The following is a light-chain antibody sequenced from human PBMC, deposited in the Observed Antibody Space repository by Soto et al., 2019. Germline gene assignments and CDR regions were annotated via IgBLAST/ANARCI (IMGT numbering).Light chain of an antibody. Sequence: DIQMTQSPSTLSASVGDRVTITCRASQSISSWLAWYQQKPGKAPKLLIYDASSLESGVPSRFSGSGSGTEFTLTISRLEPEDFAVYYCQQYGRSPLTFGGGTKVDIK. J-gene: IGKJ4*01. V-gene: IGKV1-5*01. CDR3: QQYGRSPLT. CDR1: QSISSW. CDR2: DAS.